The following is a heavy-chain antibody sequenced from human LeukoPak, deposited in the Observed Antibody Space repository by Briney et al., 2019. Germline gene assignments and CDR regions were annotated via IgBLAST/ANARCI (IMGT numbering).Heavy chain of an antibody. CDR3: AKDQNYYDSSGYFS. D-gene: IGHD3-22*01. J-gene: IGHJ4*02. CDR2: ISGSGGST. V-gene: IGHV3-23*01. CDR1: GFTFSSYG. Sequence: GGSLRLSCAASGFTFSSYGMSWVRQAPGKGLEWVSAISGSGGSTYYADSVKGRFTISRDNSKNTLYLQMNSLRAEDTAVYYCAKDQNYYDSSGYFSWGQGTLVTVSS.